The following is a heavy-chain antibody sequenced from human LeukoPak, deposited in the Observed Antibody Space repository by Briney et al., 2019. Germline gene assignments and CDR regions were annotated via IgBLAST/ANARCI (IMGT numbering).Heavy chain of an antibody. Sequence: SGGSLRLSCAASGFTFSSYAMSWVRQAPGKGLEWVSAISASGGSTFYADSVKGRFTISRDNSKNTLYLQMSSLRAEDTAVYYCAQRPAANDYWGQGTLVTVSS. CDR1: GFTFSSYA. D-gene: IGHD2-15*01. CDR3: AQRPAANDY. J-gene: IGHJ4*02. V-gene: IGHV3-23*01. CDR2: ISASGGST.